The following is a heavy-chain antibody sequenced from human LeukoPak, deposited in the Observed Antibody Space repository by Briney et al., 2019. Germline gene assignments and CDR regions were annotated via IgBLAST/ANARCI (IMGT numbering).Heavy chain of an antibody. CDR3: ARVYCSGGSCYRGSYYYYYMDV. V-gene: IGHV1-2*02. J-gene: IGHJ6*03. CDR1: GYTFTGYY. CDR2: INPNSGGT. D-gene: IGHD2-15*01. Sequence: ASVKVSCKASGYTFTGYYMHWVRQAPGQGLEWMGWINPNSGGTNYAQKLQGRVTMTTDTSTSTAYMELRSLRSDDTAVYYCARVYCSGGSCYRGSYYYYYMDVWGKGTTVTVSS.